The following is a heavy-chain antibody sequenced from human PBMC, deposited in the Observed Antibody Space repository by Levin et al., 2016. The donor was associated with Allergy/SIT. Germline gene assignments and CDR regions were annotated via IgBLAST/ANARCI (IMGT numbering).Heavy chain of an antibody. CDR2: ISGSGGST. V-gene: IGHV3-23*01. J-gene: IGHJ6*02. D-gene: IGHD3-3*01. CDR3: ARGPFLSNDFWSGYATPLPLDV. CDR1: GFTFSSYA. Sequence: GESLKISCAASGFTFSSYAMSWVRQAPGKGLEWVSAISGSGGSTYYADSVKGRFTISRDNSKNTLYLQMNSLRAEDTAVYYCARGPFLSNDFWSGYATPLPLDVWGQGTTVTVSS.